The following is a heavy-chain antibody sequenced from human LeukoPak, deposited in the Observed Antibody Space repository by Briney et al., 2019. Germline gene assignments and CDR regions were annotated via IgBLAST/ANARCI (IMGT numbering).Heavy chain of an antibody. CDR3: TTAIAVAGFDAFDI. Sequence: PGGSLRPSCAASGFTFSNAWMSWVRQAPGKGLEWVGRIKSKTDGGTTDYAAPVKGRFTISRDDSKNTLYLQMNSLKTEDTAVYYCTTAIAVAGFDAFDIWGQGTMVTVSS. CDR1: GFTFSNAW. J-gene: IGHJ3*02. D-gene: IGHD6-19*01. V-gene: IGHV3-15*01. CDR2: IKSKTDGGTT.